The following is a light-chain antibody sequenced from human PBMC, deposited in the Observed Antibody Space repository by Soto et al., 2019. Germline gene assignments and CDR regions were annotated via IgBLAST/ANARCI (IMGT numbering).Light chain of an antibody. CDR1: SSDVGGYNY. Sequence: QSALTQPASVSGSPGQAITISCTGTSSDVGGYNYVSWYQQHPGKAPKLMIYEVSNRPSGVSNRFSGSKSGNTASLTSSGRQAADEADYYCSSYTSSSIDYVFGRGTKLTVL. CDR2: EVS. V-gene: IGLV2-14*01. J-gene: IGLJ1*01. CDR3: SSYTSSSIDYV.